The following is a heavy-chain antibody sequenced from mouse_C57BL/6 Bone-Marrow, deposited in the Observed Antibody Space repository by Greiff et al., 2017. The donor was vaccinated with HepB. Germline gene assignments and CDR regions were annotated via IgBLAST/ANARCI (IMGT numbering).Heavy chain of an antibody. J-gene: IGHJ4*01. V-gene: IGHV1-64*01. CDR2: IHPNSGST. Sequence: QVQLQQPGAELVKPGASVKLSCKASGYTFTSYWMHRVKQRPGQGLEWIGMIHPNSGSTNYNEKFKSKATLTVDKSSSTAYMQLSSLTSEDSAVYYCARWLLLRGAMDYWGQGTSVTVSS. D-gene: IGHD2-3*01. CDR1: GYTFTSYW. CDR3: ARWLLLRGAMDY.